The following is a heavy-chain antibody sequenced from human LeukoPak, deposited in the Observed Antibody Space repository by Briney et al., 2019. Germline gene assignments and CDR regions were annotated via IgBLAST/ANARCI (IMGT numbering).Heavy chain of an antibody. J-gene: IGHJ6*02. CDR1: GFTFSSYA. D-gene: IGHD3-22*01. Sequence: GGSLRLSCAASGFTFSSYAMSWVRQAPGKGLEWVSVIYSGGSTYYADSVKGRFTISRHNSKNTLYLQMNSLRAEDTAVYYCARSSVDYYGMDVWGQGTTVTVSS. V-gene: IGHV3-53*04. CDR2: IYSGGST. CDR3: ARSSVDYYGMDV.